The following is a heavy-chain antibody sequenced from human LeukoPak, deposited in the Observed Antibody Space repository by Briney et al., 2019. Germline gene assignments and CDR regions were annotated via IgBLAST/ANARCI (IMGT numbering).Heavy chain of an antibody. CDR1: GITFRKYW. D-gene: IGHD2-21*01. J-gene: IGHJ4*02. CDR2: INEDGSSK. V-gene: IGHV3-7*01. CDR3: TRDYSNARDY. Sequence: GGSLRLSCEVSGITFRKYWMTWVRQAPGKGLEWVASINEDGSSKWYVDSVKGRFTVSRDNAENSLHLQLNSLRVDDTAVYYCTRDYSNARDYWGQGTLVTVS.